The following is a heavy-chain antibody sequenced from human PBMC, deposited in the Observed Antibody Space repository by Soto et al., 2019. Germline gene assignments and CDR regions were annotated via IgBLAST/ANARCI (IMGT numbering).Heavy chain of an antibody. J-gene: IGHJ6*02. CDR3: ARPKLVITGTGYYYYYGMDV. Sequence: SETLSLTCTVSGGSISSSSYYWGWIRQPPGKGLEWIGSIYYSGSTYYNPSLKSRVTISVDTSKNQFSLKLSSVTAADTAVYYCARPKLVITGTGYYYYYGMDVWGQGTTVTVSS. CDR2: IYYSGST. V-gene: IGHV4-39*01. CDR1: GGSISSSSYY. D-gene: IGHD1-20*01.